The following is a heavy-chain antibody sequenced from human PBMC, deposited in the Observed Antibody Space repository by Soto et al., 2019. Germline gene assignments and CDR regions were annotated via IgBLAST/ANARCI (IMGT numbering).Heavy chain of an antibody. CDR3: VREVFGRLHGLVDV. CDR2: IDSNGGT. V-gene: IGHV4-4*08. D-gene: IGHD3-10*02. Sequence: QVQLQESGPGLVKPSETLSLTCTVSDDSSSSYKWSWIRQPPGRRLEWIGYIDSNGGTSYKPPLQSRVTISIDTSTKQFSLKLSSVTAADTAVYYCVREVFGRLHGLVDVWGQGTTVTVSS. J-gene: IGHJ6*02. CDR1: DDSSSSYK.